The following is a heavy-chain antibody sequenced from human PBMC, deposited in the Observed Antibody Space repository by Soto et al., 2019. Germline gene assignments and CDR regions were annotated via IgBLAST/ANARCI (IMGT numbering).Heavy chain of an antibody. V-gene: IGHV4-39*01. D-gene: IGHD3-3*01. CDR2: IYYSGST. J-gene: IGHJ4*02. CDR1: VVSISSTIYY. Sequence: ETLCLTSTFSVVSISSTIYYCGCIRQPPGKGLQWIGSIYYSGSTYYNPSLKSRVTISVDTSKNQFSLKLSSVTAADTAVYYCEGSLIRFLEWLPFDYWGQGTLVTVSS. CDR3: EGSLIRFLEWLPFDY.